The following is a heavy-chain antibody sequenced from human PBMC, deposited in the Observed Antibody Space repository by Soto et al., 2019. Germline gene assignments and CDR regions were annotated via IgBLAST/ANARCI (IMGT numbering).Heavy chain of an antibody. CDR1: GGSISSSNW. J-gene: IGHJ4*02. D-gene: IGHD3-10*02. CDR2: MYHIGST. CDR3: ARARPTTFSRPPFDY. V-gene: IGHV4-4*02. Sequence: GTLSLPCAVSGGSISSSNWWRWVRQPPGKGLEWIGEMYHIGSTNYNPSLKSRVTISVDNSKNQFSLKLSSVTAADTAVYYCARARPTTFSRPPFDYRREGTMVTV.